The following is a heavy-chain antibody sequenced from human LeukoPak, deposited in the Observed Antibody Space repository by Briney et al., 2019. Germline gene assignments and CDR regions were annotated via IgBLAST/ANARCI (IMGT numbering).Heavy chain of an antibody. CDR3: AIDCDSRCSYFDY. CDR2: ISGGGGRT. CDR1: GFTFSSYA. V-gene: IGHV3-23*01. D-gene: IGHD3-22*01. Sequence: GGSLRLSCAPSGFTFSSYAMNWVRQAPGKGLEWVSLISGGGGRTYYADSVKGRFTISRDNSKNTLYLQMNSLRAEDTAIYYCAIDCDSRCSYFDYWGQGTVVSVP. J-gene: IGHJ4*02.